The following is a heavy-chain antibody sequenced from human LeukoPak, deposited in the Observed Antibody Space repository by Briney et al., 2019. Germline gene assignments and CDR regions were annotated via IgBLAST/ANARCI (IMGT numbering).Heavy chain of an antibody. CDR1: GYTFTVYY. V-gene: IGHV1-2*06. CDR3: ARKLGMMGGSFDY. Sequence: ASVKVSCKASGYTFTVYYVHWVRQAPGQGLEWMGRINPNSGGTNYAQKFQGRVTMTRDTSISTAYMELSRLRSDDTAVYYCARKLGMMGGSFDYWGQGTLVTVSS. CDR2: INPNSGGT. J-gene: IGHJ4*02. D-gene: IGHD3-16*01.